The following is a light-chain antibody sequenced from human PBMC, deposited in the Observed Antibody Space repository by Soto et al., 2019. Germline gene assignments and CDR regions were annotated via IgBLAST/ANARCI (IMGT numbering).Light chain of an antibody. CDR2: DVA. Sequence: QSVMTQPPSVSAAPGQKVTISCSGSSSNIGGNSVSWYQQHPGKAPKLIIYDVAERPAGVPDRFSGSKSGNTASLTISGLQAEDEADYSCCSFAGSYSYVFGGGTKLTVL. V-gene: IGLV2-11*01. CDR3: CSFAGSYSYV. CDR1: SSNIGGNS. J-gene: IGLJ1*01.